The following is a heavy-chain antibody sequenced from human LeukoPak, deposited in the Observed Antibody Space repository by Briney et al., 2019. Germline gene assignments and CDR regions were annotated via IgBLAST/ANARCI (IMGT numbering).Heavy chain of an antibody. J-gene: IGHJ6*02. CDR1: GFTFNSYV. V-gene: IGHV3-21*01. D-gene: IGHD6-6*01. CDR2: ISSSSTYI. Sequence: TGGSLRLSCAASGFTFNSYVMNWVRQAPGKGLEWVSVISSSSTYIFYADSVKGRFAISRDNAENSLFLQMNSLRADDTAVYYCARVDGASGAARMDVWGQGTTVTVSS. CDR3: ARVDGASGAARMDV.